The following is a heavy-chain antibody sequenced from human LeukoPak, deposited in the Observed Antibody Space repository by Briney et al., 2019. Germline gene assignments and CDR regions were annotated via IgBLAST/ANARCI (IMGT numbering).Heavy chain of an antibody. CDR1: GYTFTSYY. J-gene: IGHJ5*02. V-gene: IGHV1-46*01. Sequence: GASVKVSCKASGYTFTSYYMHWVRQAPGQGLEWMGIINPSGGSTSYAQKFQGRVTMTRDTSTSTAYMELRSLRSDDTAVYYCARAPSYYDFWSGYSDKNWFDPWGQGTLVTVSS. D-gene: IGHD3-3*01. CDR2: INPSGGST. CDR3: ARAPSYYDFWSGYSDKNWFDP.